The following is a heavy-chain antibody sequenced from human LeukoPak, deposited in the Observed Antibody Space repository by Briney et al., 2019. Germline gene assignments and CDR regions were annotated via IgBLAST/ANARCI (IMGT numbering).Heavy chain of an antibody. D-gene: IGHD3-10*01. V-gene: IGHV3-66*01. CDR1: GFTVSSNY. CDR3: ARERVVRGVISAFDY. CDR2: IYSGGST. Sequence: GGSLRLSRAASGFTVSSNYMSWVRQAPGKGLEWVSVIYSGGSTYYADSVKGRFTISRDNSKNTLYLQMNSLRAEDTAVYYCARERVVRGVISAFDYWGQGTLVTVSS. J-gene: IGHJ4*02.